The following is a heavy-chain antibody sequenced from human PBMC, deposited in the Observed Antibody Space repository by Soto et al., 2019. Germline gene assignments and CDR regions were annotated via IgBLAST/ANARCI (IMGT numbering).Heavy chain of an antibody. CDR1: GFTFSSYG. V-gene: IGHV3-30*18. D-gene: IGHD5-18*01. Sequence: GGSLRLSCAASGFTFSSYGMHWVRQAPGKGLEWVAVISYDGSNKYYADSVKGRFTISRDNSKNTLYLQMNSLRAEDTAVYYCAKDTAMVIDYWGQGTLVTVSS. J-gene: IGHJ4*02. CDR3: AKDTAMVIDY. CDR2: ISYDGSNK.